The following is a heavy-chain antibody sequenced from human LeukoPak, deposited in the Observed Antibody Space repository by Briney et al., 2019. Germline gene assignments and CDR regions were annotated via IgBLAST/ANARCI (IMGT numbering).Heavy chain of an antibody. D-gene: IGHD4-23*01. Sequence: ASVKVSCKASGYTFTGYYMHWVRQAPGQGLEWMGWINPNSGGTNYAQKFQGRVTMTRDTSISTAYMELSRLRSDDTAVYYCARDPGAYGGNWFDPWGQGTLVTVSS. J-gene: IGHJ5*02. CDR2: INPNSGGT. CDR3: ARDPGAYGGNWFDP. V-gene: IGHV1-2*02. CDR1: GYTFTGYY.